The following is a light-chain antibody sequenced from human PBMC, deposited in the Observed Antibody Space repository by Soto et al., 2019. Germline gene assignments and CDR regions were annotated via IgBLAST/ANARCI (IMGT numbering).Light chain of an antibody. CDR3: QQSDRMPWT. J-gene: IGKJ1*01. CDR1: QSISTS. V-gene: IGKV1-39*01. CDR2: EAS. Sequence: DIQMTQSPSSLSASVGDRVTVTCRASQSISTSLNWYQQKPGKAPNLLIYEASSLQSGVPSRFSGSGSGTDFTLTISSLQPEDFATYSCQQSDRMPWTFGQGTKVDIK.